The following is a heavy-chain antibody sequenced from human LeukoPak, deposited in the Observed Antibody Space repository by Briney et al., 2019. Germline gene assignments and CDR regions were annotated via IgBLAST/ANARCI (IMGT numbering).Heavy chain of an antibody. V-gene: IGHV3-30-3*01. CDR1: GFTFSSYA. D-gene: IGHD4-17*01. CDR3: ARDRAVTTRGYFDY. J-gene: IGHJ4*02. Sequence: GGSLRLSCAASGFTFSSYAMHWVRQAPGKGLEWVAVISYDGSNKYYADSVKGRFTISRDNSKNTLYQQMNSLRAEDTAVYYCARDRAVTTRGYFDYWGQGTLVTVSS. CDR2: ISYDGSNK.